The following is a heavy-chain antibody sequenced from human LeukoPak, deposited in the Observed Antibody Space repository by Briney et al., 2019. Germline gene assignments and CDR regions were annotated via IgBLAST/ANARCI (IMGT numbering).Heavy chain of an antibody. V-gene: IGHV3-48*04. J-gene: IGHJ3*02. Sequence: GGSLRLSCAASGFTFISYSMNWVRQAPGKGLEWVSYISSSSSTIYYADSVKGRFTSSRDNAKNSLYLQMNSLRAEDTAVYYCARGYERTHTAFDIWGQGTMVTVSS. CDR1: GFTFISYS. CDR3: ARGYERTHTAFDI. CDR2: ISSSSSTI. D-gene: IGHD1-1*01.